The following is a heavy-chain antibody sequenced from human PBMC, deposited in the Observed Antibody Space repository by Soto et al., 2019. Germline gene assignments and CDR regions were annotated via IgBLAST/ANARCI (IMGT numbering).Heavy chain of an antibody. CDR1: GFTFSSYS. J-gene: IGHJ4*02. CDR2: ISSSSSYI. V-gene: IGHV3-21*01. Sequence: EVQLVESGGGLVKPGGSLRLSYAASGFTFSSYSMNWVRQAPGQGLEWVSSISSSSSYIYYADSVKGRFTISRDNAKNSLYLQMNSLRAEDTAVYYCARDQRWLQGIFDYWGQGTLVTVSS. CDR3: ARDQRWLQGIFDY. D-gene: IGHD5-12*01.